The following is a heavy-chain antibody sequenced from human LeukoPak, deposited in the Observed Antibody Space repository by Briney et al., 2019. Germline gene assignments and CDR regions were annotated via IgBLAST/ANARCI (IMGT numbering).Heavy chain of an antibody. Sequence: SVKVSCKTSGGTFSSYAISWVRQAPGQGLEWMRGIIPIFGTANYAQKFQGRVTITADESTSTAYMELSSLRSEDTAVYYCARHYYDSGGYNSAFGYWGQGTLVTVSS. CDR1: GGTFSSYA. CDR2: IIPIFGTA. D-gene: IGHD3-22*01. J-gene: IGHJ4*02. CDR3: ARHYYDSGGYNSAFGY. V-gene: IGHV1-69*01.